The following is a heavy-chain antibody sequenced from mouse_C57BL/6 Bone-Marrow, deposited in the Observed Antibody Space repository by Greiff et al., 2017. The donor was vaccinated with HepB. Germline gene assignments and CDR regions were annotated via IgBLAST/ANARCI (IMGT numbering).Heavy chain of an antibody. CDR2: IWRGGST. CDR1: GFSLTSYG. CDR3: AKGYYVYYYAMDY. D-gene: IGHD1-1*01. V-gene: IGHV2-5*01. J-gene: IGHJ4*01. Sequence: QVHVKQSGPGLVQPSQSLSITCTVSGFSLTSYGVHWVRQSPGKGLEWLGVIWRGGSTDYNAAFMSRLSITKDNSKSQVFFKMNSLQADDTAIYYCAKGYYVYYYAMDYWGQGTSVTVSS.